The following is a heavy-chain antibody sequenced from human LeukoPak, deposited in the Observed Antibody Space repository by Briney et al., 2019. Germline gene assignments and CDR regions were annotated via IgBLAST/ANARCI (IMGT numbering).Heavy chain of an antibody. CDR2: IYYTGST. D-gene: IGHD3-22*01. CDR1: GGSISSYY. Sequence: PSETLSLTCTVSGGSISSYYWSWIRQPPGKGLEWIGYIYYTGSTNYNPSLKSRVTMSVDTSKNQFSLKLRTVTAADTAVYYCARGLQNYYEGSGSPFDPWGQGILVTVSS. CDR3: ARGLQNYYEGSGSPFDP. J-gene: IGHJ5*02. V-gene: IGHV4-59*01.